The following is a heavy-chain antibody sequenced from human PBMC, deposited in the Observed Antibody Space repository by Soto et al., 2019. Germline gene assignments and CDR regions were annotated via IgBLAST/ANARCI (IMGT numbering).Heavy chain of an antibody. D-gene: IGHD3-16*01. J-gene: IGHJ4*02. CDR1: GFSVTTNY. Sequence: EVQLVETGGGLIQPGGSLRLSCLASGFSVTTNYIIWVRQPPGKGLEWVSTTFTGGSTHYADSVKGRFSISRDNSKNTVYLQINNLRVDDTAIYFCAKEGRFGKRCFDFWGQGALVTVSS. CDR2: TFTGGST. V-gene: IGHV3-53*02. CDR3: AKEGRFGKRCFDF.